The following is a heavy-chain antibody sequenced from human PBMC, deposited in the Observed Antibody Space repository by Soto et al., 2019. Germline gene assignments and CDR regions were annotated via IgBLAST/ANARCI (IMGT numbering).Heavy chain of an antibody. J-gene: IGHJ3*02. CDR1: GYTFTSYD. Sequence: ASVKVSCKASGYTFTSYDINWVRQATGQGLEWMGWMNPNSGNTGCAQKFQGRVTMTRNTSISTAYMELSSLRSEDTAVYYCARYTISLDAFDIWGQGTMVTVSS. CDR2: MNPNSGNT. D-gene: IGHD3-3*01. V-gene: IGHV1-8*01. CDR3: ARYTISLDAFDI.